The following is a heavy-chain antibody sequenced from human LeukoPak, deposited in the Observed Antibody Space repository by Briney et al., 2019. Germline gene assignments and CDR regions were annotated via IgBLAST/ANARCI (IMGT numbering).Heavy chain of an antibody. CDR3: ATADWEAFYFDS. D-gene: IGHD1-26*01. V-gene: IGHV4-31*03. CDR1: GCSVSRGGYY. CDR2: TSYSEGT. J-gene: IGHJ4*02. Sequence: PSETLSLTCTVSGCSVSRGGYYWNWIRRHPGKGLEWIGFTSYSEGTYYNPSLMSRITISVDRSQNQFSLKMRDVTAADTAVYFCATADWEAFYFDSWGQGALVAVSS.